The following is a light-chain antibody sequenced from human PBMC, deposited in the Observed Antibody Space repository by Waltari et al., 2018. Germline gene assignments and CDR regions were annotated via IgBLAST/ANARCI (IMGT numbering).Light chain of an antibody. Sequence: QSALTQPAAVSGPPEQVITHSCPGTRTAFVYYHLLSWYQKHPGTAPSVIMYEVNKRPSGVSNRCSGSKSGNTASLTISGLQAEDEADDYCCSYIGDSAWVFGGGTKVTGL. V-gene: IGLV2-23*02. J-gene: IGLJ3*02. CDR1: RTAFVYYHL. CDR2: EVN. CDR3: CSYIGDSAWV.